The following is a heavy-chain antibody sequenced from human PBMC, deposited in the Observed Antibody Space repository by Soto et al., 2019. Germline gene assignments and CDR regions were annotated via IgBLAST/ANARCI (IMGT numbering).Heavy chain of an antibody. D-gene: IGHD3-22*01. CDR1: GYTFTSYG. V-gene: IGHV1-18*01. J-gene: IGHJ2*01. CDR3: ARDWEIYYYGSSGSWYFDL. CDR2: ISAYNGNT. Sequence: QVQLVQSGAEVKKPGASVKVSCKASGYTFTSYGISWVRQAPGQGLEWMGWISAYNGNTNYAQKLQGRVTMTTDTSTSTAYMELRSLRSDDTAVYYCARDWEIYYYGSSGSWYFDLWGRGTLVTVSS.